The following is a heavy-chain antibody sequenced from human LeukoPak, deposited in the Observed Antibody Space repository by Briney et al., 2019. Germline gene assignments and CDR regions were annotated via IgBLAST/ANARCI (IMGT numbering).Heavy chain of an antibody. CDR2: MNPNSGNT. CDR1: GYTFTSYD. Sequence: ASVKVSFKASGYTFTSYDINWVRQATGQGLEWMGWMNPNSGNTGYAQKFQGRVTMTRNTSISTAYMELSSLRSEDTAVYYCARGHYGSGSYYIDYWGQGTLVTVSS. D-gene: IGHD3-10*01. V-gene: IGHV1-8*01. CDR3: ARGHYGSGSYYIDY. J-gene: IGHJ4*02.